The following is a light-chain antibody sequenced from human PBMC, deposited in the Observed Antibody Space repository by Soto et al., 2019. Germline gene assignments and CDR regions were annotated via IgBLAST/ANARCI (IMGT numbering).Light chain of an antibody. CDR1: QTINSW. J-gene: IGKJ1*01. Sequence: DVQMTQSPSTLSASVGDTVTITCRASQTINSWLAWYQHRPGKGPKLLIYKTSTVEGGVPLRFSGSGSGTEFTLTISSLQPADSATYYCQQYNTYPMTFVQATKVDIK. CDR2: KTS. CDR3: QQYNTYPMT. V-gene: IGKV1-5*03.